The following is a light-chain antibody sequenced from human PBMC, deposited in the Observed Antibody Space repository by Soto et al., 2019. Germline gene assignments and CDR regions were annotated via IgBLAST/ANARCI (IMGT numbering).Light chain of an antibody. J-gene: IGKJ5*01. CDR1: QSITGY. CDR2: GAS. V-gene: IGKV1-39*01. CDR3: QQYGSSLIT. Sequence: DVQITQSPSSLSASVVDGVTITCRASQSITGYLNWYQQKPGKAPNLLIYGASRLHSGVPSRFSGSGSGTDFTLTISSLEPEDFAVYYCQQYGSSLITFGQGTRLEIK.